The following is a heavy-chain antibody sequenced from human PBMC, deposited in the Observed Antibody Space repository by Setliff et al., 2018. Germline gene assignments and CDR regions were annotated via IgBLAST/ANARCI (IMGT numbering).Heavy chain of an antibody. V-gene: IGHV4-61*09. Sequence: SETLSLTCTVSVDSISSRTYYWSWIRQPAGKGLEWIGHIYTSWSTIYNPSLKSRVTILLDTSKNQFSLTLTSVTAADTAVYYCARMTGFQYIDVWGKGTTVTVSS. CDR2: IYTSWST. J-gene: IGHJ6*03. D-gene: IGHD3-3*01. CDR3: ARMTGFQYIDV. CDR1: VDSISSRTYY.